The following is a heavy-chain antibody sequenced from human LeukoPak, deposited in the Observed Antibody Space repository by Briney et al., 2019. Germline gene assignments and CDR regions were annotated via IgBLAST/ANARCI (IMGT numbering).Heavy chain of an antibody. CDR2: FDPEDGET. CDR3: ATGNGWPYNWFDP. D-gene: IGHD6-19*01. J-gene: IGHJ5*02. CDR1: GYTLAELS. V-gene: IGHV1-24*01. Sequence: GASVKVSCKVSGYTLAELSMHWVRQAPGKGLEWMGGFDPEDGETIYAQKFQGRVTMTEDTSTDTAYMELSSLRSEDTAVYYCATGNGWPYNWFDPWGQGTLVTVSS.